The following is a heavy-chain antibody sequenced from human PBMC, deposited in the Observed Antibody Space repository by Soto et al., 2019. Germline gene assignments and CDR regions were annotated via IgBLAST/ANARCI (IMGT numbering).Heavy chain of an antibody. D-gene: IGHD3-10*01. V-gene: IGHV4-31*03. CDR1: GGSISSGGYF. CDR3: ARDPMVRGVRPR. Sequence: QVQLQESGPGLVKPSQTLSLTCTVSGGSISSGGYFWTWIRQHPGKGLEWIGYISYSGSTYYNPSLHIRATLSVDTSKNQFSLKLSSVPAADTAVYYCARDPMVRGVRPRWGQGTLVTVSS. CDR2: ISYSGST. J-gene: IGHJ4*02.